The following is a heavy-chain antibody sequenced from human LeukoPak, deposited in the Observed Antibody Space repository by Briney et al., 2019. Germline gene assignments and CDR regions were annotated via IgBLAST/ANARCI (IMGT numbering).Heavy chain of an antibody. D-gene: IGHD3-16*01. CDR3: AAPGGYFDY. CDR2: INHSGST. J-gene: IGHJ4*02. V-gene: IGHV4-34*01. Sequence: SETLSFTCAVYGGSFSGYYWSWIRQPPGKGLEWIGEINHSGSTNYNPSLKSRVTISVDTSKNQFSLKLSSVTAADTAVYYCAAPGGYFDYWGQGTLVTVSS. CDR1: GGSFSGYY.